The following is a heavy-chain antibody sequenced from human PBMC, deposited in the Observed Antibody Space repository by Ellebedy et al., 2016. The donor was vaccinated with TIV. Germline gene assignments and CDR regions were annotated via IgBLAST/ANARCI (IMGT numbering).Heavy chain of an antibody. Sequence: MPGGSLRLSCSVSGDSINRSAYYWGWIRQSPGEGLEWIGSIYYRGTTFYNPSLKSRVTISVDTSKNQFFLNLTSVTAADTAVYYCARHDRNVGDLWGQGALVTVSS. CDR3: ARHDRNVGDL. D-gene: IGHD3-16*01. CDR1: GDSINRSAYY. CDR2: IYYRGTT. J-gene: IGHJ4*02. V-gene: IGHV4-39*01.